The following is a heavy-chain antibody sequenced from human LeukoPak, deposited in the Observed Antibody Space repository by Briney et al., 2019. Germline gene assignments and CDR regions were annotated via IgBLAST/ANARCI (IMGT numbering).Heavy chain of an antibody. Sequence: SLRLSCAASGFTFSSYAMHWVRQAPGKGLEWVAVISYDGSNKYYADSVKGRFTISRDNPKNTLYLQMNSLRAEDTAVYYCARDPVGYCSGGSCKPEEYGMDVWGQGTTVTVSS. J-gene: IGHJ6*02. D-gene: IGHD2-15*01. CDR1: GFTFSSYA. V-gene: IGHV3-30*04. CDR3: ARDPVGYCSGGSCKPEEYGMDV. CDR2: ISYDGSNK.